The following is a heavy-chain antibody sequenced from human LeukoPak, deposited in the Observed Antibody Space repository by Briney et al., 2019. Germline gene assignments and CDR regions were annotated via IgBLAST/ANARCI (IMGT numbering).Heavy chain of an antibody. Sequence: GGALRLSCAASGFTFSSYWMHWVRQAPGKGLVWVSRINSDGSSTSYADSVKGRFTISRDNAKNTLYLQMNSPRAEDTAVYYCARARTIFGVVITGYYYYMDVWGKGNTVPVSS. V-gene: IGHV3-74*01. CDR3: ARARTIFGVVITGYYYYMDV. J-gene: IGHJ6*03. CDR2: INSDGSST. D-gene: IGHD3-3*01. CDR1: GFTFSSYW.